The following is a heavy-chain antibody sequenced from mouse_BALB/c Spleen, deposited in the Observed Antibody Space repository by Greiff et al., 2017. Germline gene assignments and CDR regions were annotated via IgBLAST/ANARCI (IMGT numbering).Heavy chain of an antibody. J-gene: IGHJ3*01. Sequence: VQLQQSGAELVRSGASVKLSCTASGFNIKDYYMHWVKQRPEQGLEWIGWIDPENGDTEYAPKFQGKATMTADTSSNTAYLQLSSLTSEDTAVYYCDGALRRGFAYWGQGTLVTVSA. CDR3: DGALRRGFAY. V-gene: IGHV14-4*02. CDR1: GFNIKDYY. CDR2: IDPENGDT. D-gene: IGHD1-2*01.